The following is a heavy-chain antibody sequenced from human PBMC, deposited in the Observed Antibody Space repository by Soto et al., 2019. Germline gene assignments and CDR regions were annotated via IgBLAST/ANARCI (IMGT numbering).Heavy chain of an antibody. CDR1: GFTFSSYS. CDR2: ISSSSSYI. Sequence: PGWSLRLSCAASGFTFSSYSMNWVRQAPGKGLEWVSSISSSSSYIYYADSVKGRFTISRDNAKNSLYLQMNSLRAEDTAVYYCARSGYDYVWGSYRYPDYWGQGTLVTVSS. V-gene: IGHV3-21*01. J-gene: IGHJ4*02. D-gene: IGHD3-16*02. CDR3: ARSGYDYVWGSYRYPDY.